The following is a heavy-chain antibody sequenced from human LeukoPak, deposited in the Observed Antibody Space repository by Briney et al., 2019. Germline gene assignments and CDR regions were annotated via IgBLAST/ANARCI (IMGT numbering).Heavy chain of an antibody. J-gene: IGHJ4*02. Sequence: GGSLRLSCVASGFTFNNYAMCWVRQAPGKGLEWVSAIIRSGGTYYADSVEGRFTISRDNSKNTLYLEMNSLRAEDTAVYYCAEGLTPLGEPPYFDYWGRGTLVTVSS. D-gene: IGHD1-14*01. CDR3: AEGLTPLGEPPYFDY. CDR2: IIRSGGT. CDR1: GFTFNNYA. V-gene: IGHV3-23*01.